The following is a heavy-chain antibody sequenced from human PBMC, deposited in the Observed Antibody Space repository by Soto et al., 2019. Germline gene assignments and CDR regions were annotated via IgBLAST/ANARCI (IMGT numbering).Heavy chain of an antibody. CDR1: GGLFSSYA. Sequence: QGQLVQSGAEVKKPGSSVKVSCKDSGGLFSSYAISWVRQAPGQGLEWMGGIIPVFGTTYYAEKFQGRVTITADESTNTAYMELSTLRSEDTAMYYCERGGSGYVWFNEFWGQGSLVTVSS. J-gene: IGHJ4*02. CDR2: IIPVFGTT. CDR3: ERGGSGYVWFNEF. V-gene: IGHV1-69*01. D-gene: IGHD3-22*01.